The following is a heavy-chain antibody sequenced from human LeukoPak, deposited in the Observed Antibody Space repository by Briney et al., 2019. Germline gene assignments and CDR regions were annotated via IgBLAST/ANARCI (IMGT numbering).Heavy chain of an antibody. V-gene: IGHV4-39*07. D-gene: IGHD6-13*01. CDR2: IYYSGST. CDR1: GDSISSSSYF. Sequence: SETLSLTCTASGDSISSSSYFWGWIRQPPGKGLEWIGSIYYSGSTSYSPSLKSRVTISVDTSKSQFSLKLSSVTAADTAVYYCASRIATAGSVDYWGQGTQVTVSS. J-gene: IGHJ4*02. CDR3: ASRIATAGSVDY.